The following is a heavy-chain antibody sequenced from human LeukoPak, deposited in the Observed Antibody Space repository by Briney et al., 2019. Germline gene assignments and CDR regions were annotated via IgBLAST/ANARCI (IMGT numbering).Heavy chain of an antibody. CDR2: ISAYNGNT. V-gene: IGHV1-18*01. CDR3: ARDPPFNPAPLGMDV. Sequence: ASVKVSCKASGYTFTSYGISWVRQAPGQGLEWMGWISAYNGNTNYAQKLQGRVTMTTDTSTSTAYMELRSLRSDDTAVYYCARDPPFNPAPLGMDVWGQGTTVTVSS. CDR1: GYTFTSYG. J-gene: IGHJ6*02.